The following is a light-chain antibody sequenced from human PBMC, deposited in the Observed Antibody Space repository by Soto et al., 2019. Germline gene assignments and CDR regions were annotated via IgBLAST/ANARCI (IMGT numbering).Light chain of an antibody. CDR3: SSKTSSRTPFV. CDR1: SSDVGGYNY. Sequence: QSALTQPASVSGSPGQSITISCTGTSSDVGGYNYVSWYQQHPGNAPRLMIYEDNNRPSGVPNRFSGSKSGNTASLTISGLQAEDEADYYCSSKTSSRTPFVFGTGTKLTVL. J-gene: IGLJ1*01. CDR2: EDN. V-gene: IGLV2-14*01.